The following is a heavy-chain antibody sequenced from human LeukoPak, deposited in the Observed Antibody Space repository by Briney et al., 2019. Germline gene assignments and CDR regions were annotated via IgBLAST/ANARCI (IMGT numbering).Heavy chain of an antibody. J-gene: IGHJ6*03. CDR2: TFRGDT. V-gene: IGHV4-39*01. Sequence: PSETLSLTCSVSGGSVSSSIYYWGWVRQPPGEGLEWIVSTFRGDTYYNPSLKSRVTISVDTSRNQFSLKLSSVTAADTAFYYCASQRGGYKYGVYYYYLDIWGKGTTVTVSS. CDR3: ASQRGGYKYGVYYYYLDI. D-gene: IGHD5-24*01. CDR1: GGSVSSSIYY.